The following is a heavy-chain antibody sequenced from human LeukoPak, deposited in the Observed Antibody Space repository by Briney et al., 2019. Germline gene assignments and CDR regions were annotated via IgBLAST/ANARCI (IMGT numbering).Heavy chain of an antibody. D-gene: IGHD3-9*01. V-gene: IGHV3-30*18. J-gene: IGHJ4*02. CDR1: GFTFRSYG. CDR3: AKVLPVLRYFEGTDY. CDR2: ISYDGSNK. Sequence: PGGSLRLSCAASGFTFRSYGMHWVRQAPGKGLEWVAVISYDGSNKYYADSVKGRSTISRDNSKNTLYLQMNSLRAEDTAVYYCAKVLPVLRYFEGTDYWGQGTLVTVSS.